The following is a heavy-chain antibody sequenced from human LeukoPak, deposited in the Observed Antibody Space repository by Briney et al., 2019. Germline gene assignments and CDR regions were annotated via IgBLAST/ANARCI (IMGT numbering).Heavy chain of an antibody. V-gene: IGHV1-18*04. J-gene: IGHJ4*02. CDR2: FNGYNGNA. CDR1: GYSFSSYG. D-gene: IGHD2-2*01. CDR3: ARPYCSGNKCYRLDY. Sequence: ASVKVSCKTSGYSFSSYGLNWVRQAPGQGLECIGWFNGYNGNAMSTQKFQGRIIMTADTSANTGYMELRSLTSDDTAVYFCARPYCSGNKCYRLDYWGQGTLVTVSS.